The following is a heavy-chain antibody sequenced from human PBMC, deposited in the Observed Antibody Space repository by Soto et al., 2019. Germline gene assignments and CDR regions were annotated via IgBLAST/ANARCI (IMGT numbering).Heavy chain of an antibody. J-gene: IGHJ4*02. CDR3: ARRGLRRSDTYYDFWSGSYYFDY. V-gene: IGHV4-30-4*01. Sequence: QVQLQESGPGLVKPSQTLSLTCTVSGGSISSGDYYWSWIRQPPGKGLEWIGYIYYSGSTYYNPSLKSRVTISVDTYKNQFSLKLSSVTAADTAVYYCARRGLRRSDTYYDFWSGSYYFDYWGQGTLVTVSS. D-gene: IGHD3-3*01. CDR1: GGSISSGDYY. CDR2: IYYSGST.